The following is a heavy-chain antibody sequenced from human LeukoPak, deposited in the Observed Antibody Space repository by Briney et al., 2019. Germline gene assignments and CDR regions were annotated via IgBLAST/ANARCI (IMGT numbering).Heavy chain of an antibody. D-gene: IGHD4-17*01. Sequence: GRSLRLSCAASGFTFSSYAMHWVRQAPGKGLEWVAVISYDGSNKYYADSVKGRYTISRDNSKNTLYLQMNSLRAEDTAVHYCAIYGDYVLNYWGQGTLVTVSS. J-gene: IGHJ4*02. V-gene: IGHV3-30*14. CDR3: AIYGDYVLNY. CDR1: GFTFSSYA. CDR2: ISYDGSNK.